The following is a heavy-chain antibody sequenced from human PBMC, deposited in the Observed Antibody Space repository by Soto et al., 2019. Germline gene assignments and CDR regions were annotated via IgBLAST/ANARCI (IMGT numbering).Heavy chain of an antibody. CDR1: GDSIGSADYY. CDR3: ARDLWVEPELYYYGMDV. Sequence: QESAQALVRLSQTLSLPGTFLGDSIGSADYYWSWFRQTPGKGLEWFGQIFYIGTTYYTPSLKSRLTISVDTSKNHFSLRLTSVTAADTAVYYCARDLWVEPELYYYGMDVWGQGTTVTVSS. V-gene: IGHV4-30-4*01. D-gene: IGHD1-1*01. J-gene: IGHJ6*02. CDR2: IFYIGTT.